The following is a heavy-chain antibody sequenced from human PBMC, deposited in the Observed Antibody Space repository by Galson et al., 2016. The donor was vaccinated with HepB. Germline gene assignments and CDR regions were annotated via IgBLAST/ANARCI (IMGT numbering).Heavy chain of an antibody. CDR2: ITGSGGIT. J-gene: IGHJ4*02. V-gene: IGHV3-23*01. D-gene: IGHD3-10*01. CDR3: VSLGAGSYYRALFDY. CDR1: GFSFSSYA. Sequence: LRLSCAASGFSFSSYAMSWVRQAPGKGLEWVSGITGSGGITYYADSVKGRFTISRDNSKTTLYLQMNSLRAEDTAVYYCVSLGAGSYYRALFDYWGQGTLVTVSS.